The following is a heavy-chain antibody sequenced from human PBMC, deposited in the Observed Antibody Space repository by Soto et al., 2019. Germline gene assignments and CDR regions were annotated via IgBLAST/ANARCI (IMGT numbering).Heavy chain of an antibody. CDR1: GGSFTDYY. Sequence: SETLSLTCAVYGGSFTDYYWSWIRQPPGKGLEWIGEIIHSGGTNYNPSLKSRVTISLDTSKNQFSLKLSSVTAADTAVYYCARDYRYSSSYHLDYWGQGTLVTVSS. J-gene: IGHJ4*02. CDR3: ARDYRYSSSYHLDY. V-gene: IGHV4-34*12. CDR2: IIHSGGT. D-gene: IGHD6-13*01.